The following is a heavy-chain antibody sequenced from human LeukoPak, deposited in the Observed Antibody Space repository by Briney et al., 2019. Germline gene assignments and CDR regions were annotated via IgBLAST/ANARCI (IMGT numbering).Heavy chain of an antibody. D-gene: IGHD6-19*01. CDR2: IYHSGST. V-gene: IGHV4-30-2*05. CDR3: ARDQYSSGWYFHY. J-gene: IGHJ4*02. CDR1: GGSISSGGYS. Sequence: SETLSLTCAVSGGSISSGGYSWSWIRQPPGKGLEWIGYIYHSGSTYYNPSLKSRVTISVDTSKNQFSLKLSSVTAADTAVYYCARDQYSSGWYFHYWGQGTLVTVSS.